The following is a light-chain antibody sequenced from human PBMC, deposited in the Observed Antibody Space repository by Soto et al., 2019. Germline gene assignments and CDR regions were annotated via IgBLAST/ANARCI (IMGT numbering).Light chain of an antibody. J-gene: IGLJ3*02. Sequence: QSALTQPPSASGSPGQSVTISCTGTSSDVGAYKYVSWYQQYPGKAPKLMIYEVSKRPSGVPDRFSGSKSCNTASLTVSGLQDEDEADYYCTSYVGSDIWVFGGGTQLTVL. V-gene: IGLV2-8*01. CDR2: EVS. CDR3: TSYVGSDIWV. CDR1: SSDVGAYKY.